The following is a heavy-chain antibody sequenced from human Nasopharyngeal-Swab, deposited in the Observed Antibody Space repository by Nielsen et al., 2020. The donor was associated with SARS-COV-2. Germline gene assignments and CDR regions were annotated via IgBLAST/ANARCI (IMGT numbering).Heavy chain of an antibody. J-gene: IGHJ4*02. CDR2: ISTKGNTYAT. CDR3: TRCGGGCYSGRDY. Sequence: GESLKLSCAASGFTFSDSAIHWVRQASGKGLEWVGRISTKGNTYATAYAASVKGRFIIFRDDPTNTAYLQMNSLKTGDTAMYYCTRCGGGCYSGRDYWGQGTLVTVAS. D-gene: IGHD2-15*01. V-gene: IGHV3-73*01. CDR1: GFTFSDSA.